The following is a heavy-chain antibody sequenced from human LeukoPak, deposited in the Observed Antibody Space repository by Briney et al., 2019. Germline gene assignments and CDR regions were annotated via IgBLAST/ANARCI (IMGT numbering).Heavy chain of an antibody. J-gene: IGHJ3*02. D-gene: IGHD3/OR15-3a*01. CDR1: GGTISSYY. Sequence: PSETLSLTCTVSGGTISSYYWSWIRQPAGKGLEWIGRIYTSGSTNYNPSLKSRVTMSVDTSKNQFSLKLSSVTAADTAVYYCARNAMISLPGPRSDAFDIWGQGTMVTVSS. CDR2: IYTSGST. CDR3: ARNAMISLPGPRSDAFDI. V-gene: IGHV4-4*07.